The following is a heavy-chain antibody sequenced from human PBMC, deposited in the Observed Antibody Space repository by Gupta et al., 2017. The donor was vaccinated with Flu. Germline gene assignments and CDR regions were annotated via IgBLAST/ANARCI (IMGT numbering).Heavy chain of an antibody. D-gene: IGHD1-14*01. CDR1: GFDFRNYW. Sequence: EAQLVESGGGLVQPGGSVRLSCAASGFDFRNYWSSWVRQAPGKGLEWVGHIKYDGSERNYGDSVKGRFTISRDNAKESLFLQMDNLRAEDTAVYYCALDRIGAFDVWGQGTMVTVSS. V-gene: IGHV3-7*01. CDR3: ALDRIGAFDV. CDR2: IKYDGSER. J-gene: IGHJ3*01.